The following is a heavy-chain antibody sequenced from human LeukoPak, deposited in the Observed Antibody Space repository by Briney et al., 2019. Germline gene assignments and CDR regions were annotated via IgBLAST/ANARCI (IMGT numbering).Heavy chain of an antibody. V-gene: IGHV1-2*02. CDR2: INPNSGGT. D-gene: IGHD6-19*01. Sequence: ASVKVSCKASGYTFTGYYMHWVRQAPGQGPEWMGWINPNSGGTNYGQKFQGRVTMTRDTSLSTVYMELSRLRSDDTAVYYCATQATSGWHFSWGQGTLVTVSS. CDR3: ATQATSGWHFS. CDR1: GYTFTGYY. J-gene: IGHJ5*02.